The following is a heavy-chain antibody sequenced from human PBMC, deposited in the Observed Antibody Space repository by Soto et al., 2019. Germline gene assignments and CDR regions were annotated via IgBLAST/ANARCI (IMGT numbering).Heavy chain of an antibody. CDR2: ITPIFSTT. D-gene: IGHD3-10*01. CDR1: GGTFSSAF. V-gene: IGHV1-69*05. CDR3: ATGPLYASGVANY. Sequence: ASVNVSSKSSGGTFSSAFINWVRQAPGQGLECMGGITPIFSTTKYAQKFQGRVTVTTDESASTVYLELSSLRSEDTAVYYCATGPLYASGVANYWGQGALVTVSS. J-gene: IGHJ4*02.